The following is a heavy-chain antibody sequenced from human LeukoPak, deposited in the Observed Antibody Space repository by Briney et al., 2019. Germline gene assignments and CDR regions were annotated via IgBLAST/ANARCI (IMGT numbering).Heavy chain of an antibody. Sequence: GSLRLSCAASGFTFSSYAMHWVRQAPGKGLEWIGEVSHSGVTTYNPSLKSRVTISIDTSKNQFSLKVNSVTAADTAVYYCARGFHWGGYYFDYWGQGTLVTLSS. J-gene: IGHJ4*02. CDR2: VSHSGVT. D-gene: IGHD7-27*01. CDR3: ARGFHWGGYYFDY. CDR1: GFTFSSYA. V-gene: IGHV4-34*01.